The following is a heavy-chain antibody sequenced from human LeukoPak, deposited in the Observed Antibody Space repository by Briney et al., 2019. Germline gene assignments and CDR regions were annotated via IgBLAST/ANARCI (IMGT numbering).Heavy chain of an antibody. CDR1: GYTFTGYY. CDR3: ARDLGFGELYYYYGMDV. Sequence: ASVKVSCKASGYTFTGYYIHWVRQAPGQGLEWMGIINPSGGSTTYAQKFQGRVTMTSDTSTSTVYMELSSLRSEDTAVYYCARDLGFGELYYYYGMDVWGQGTTVTVSS. D-gene: IGHD3-10*01. J-gene: IGHJ6*02. CDR2: INPSGGST. V-gene: IGHV1-46*01.